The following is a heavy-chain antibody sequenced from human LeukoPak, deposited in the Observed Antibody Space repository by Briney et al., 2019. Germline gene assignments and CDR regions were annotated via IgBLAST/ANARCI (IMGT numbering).Heavy chain of an antibody. CDR3: ARVYSYSFYY. CDR1: GFTFSTYW. Sequence: PGGSLRLSCSASGFTFSTYWMSWVRQAPGKGLEWVANMRRDGNEIYYLDSVKGRFTISRDNAKNSLYLQMSSLRVEDTAVYYCARVYSYSFYYWGQGTLVTVSS. D-gene: IGHD4-11*01. V-gene: IGHV3-7*01. CDR2: MRRDGNEI. J-gene: IGHJ4*02.